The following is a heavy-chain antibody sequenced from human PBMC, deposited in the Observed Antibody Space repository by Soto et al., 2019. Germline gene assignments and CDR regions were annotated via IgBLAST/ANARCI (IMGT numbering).Heavy chain of an antibody. CDR2: ISAYNGNT. CDR1: GYTFTSYG. V-gene: IGHV1-18*01. Sequence: ASVKVSCKASGYTFTSYGISWVRQAPGQGLEWMGWISAYNGNTNYAQKLQGRVTMTTDTSTSTAYMELRSLRSDDTAVYYCARVGNDYGDYLLGYWGQGTLVTVSS. D-gene: IGHD4-17*01. CDR3: ARVGNDYGDYLLGY. J-gene: IGHJ4*02.